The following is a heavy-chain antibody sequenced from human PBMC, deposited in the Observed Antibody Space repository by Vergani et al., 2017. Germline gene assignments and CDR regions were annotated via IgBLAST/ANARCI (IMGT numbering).Heavy chain of an antibody. J-gene: IGHJ5*02. V-gene: IGHV3-11*04. D-gene: IGHD3-3*01. CDR2: ISNSGNTI. CDR3: ASGSSGFFTLTSPNWFDP. Sequence: QGQLVESGGGLVKPGGSLRLSCAASRFDFSDYYMSWIRQAPGKGLEWISYISNSGNTINYADSVKGRFIVSRDNAKKSLYLQMNSLRVEDTAVYYCASGSSGFFTLTSPNWFDPGGQGTLVTVS. CDR1: RFDFSDYY.